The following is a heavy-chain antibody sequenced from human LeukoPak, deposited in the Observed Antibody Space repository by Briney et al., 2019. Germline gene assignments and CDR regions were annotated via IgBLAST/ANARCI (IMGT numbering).Heavy chain of an antibody. CDR3: ARGRKGYSGSPRAYEVFDY. V-gene: IGHV4-39*07. CDR2: IYYSGST. Sequence: SETLSLTCTVSGGSISSSNFYWAWIRQPPGKGLEWIGSIYYSGSTYYNPSLKSRVTISVDTSKNQFSLKLSSVTAADTAVYYCARGRKGYSGSPRAYEVFDYWGQGTLVTVSS. CDR1: GGSISSSNFY. D-gene: IGHD1-26*01. J-gene: IGHJ4*02.